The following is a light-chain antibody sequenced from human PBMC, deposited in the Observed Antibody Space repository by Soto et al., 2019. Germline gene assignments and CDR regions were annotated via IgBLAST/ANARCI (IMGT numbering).Light chain of an antibody. Sequence: DIQMTQSPSSLSASVGDRVTITCRASQGISNYSAWYQQKPGKVPKLLIYAASTLQSGVPSRFSGSGSGTDFPLTISSLQPKDVATYYWQKYNSAPRTFGQGTKVEIK. V-gene: IGKV1-27*01. J-gene: IGKJ1*01. CDR3: QKYNSAPRT. CDR1: QGISNY. CDR2: AAS.